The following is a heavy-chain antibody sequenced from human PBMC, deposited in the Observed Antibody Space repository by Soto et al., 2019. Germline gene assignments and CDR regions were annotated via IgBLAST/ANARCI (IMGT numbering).Heavy chain of an antibody. V-gene: IGHV1-18*01. CDR3: ARRIAAAVDFDY. J-gene: IGHJ4*02. Sequence: QVQLVQSGAEVKKPGASVKVSCKASGYTFISYGISWVRQAPGQGLEWMGGISAYNGNTNYAQKLQGRVTMTTDTSTSTAYVELRSLRSDDTAVYYCARRIAAAVDFDYWGQGTLVTVSS. CDR1: GYTFISYG. CDR2: ISAYNGNT. D-gene: IGHD6-13*01.